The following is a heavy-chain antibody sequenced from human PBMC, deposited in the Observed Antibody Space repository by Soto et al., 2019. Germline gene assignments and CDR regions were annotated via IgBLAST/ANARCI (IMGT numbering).Heavy chain of an antibody. CDR2: IYYSGST. D-gene: IGHD3-22*01. CDR1: GGSISSSGFY. Sequence: PSETLSLTCTVSGGSISSSGFYWGWIRQPPGKGLEWIGSIYYSGSTYYNPSLKSRVTISVDTSKNQFSLKLSSVTAADTAVYYCASPYYYDSSGYINWGQGTLVTVSS. J-gene: IGHJ4*02. CDR3: ASPYYYDSSGYIN. V-gene: IGHV4-39*07.